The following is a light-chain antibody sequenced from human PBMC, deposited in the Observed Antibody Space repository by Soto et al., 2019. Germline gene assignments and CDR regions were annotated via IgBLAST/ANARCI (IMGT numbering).Light chain of an antibody. CDR2: KAS. V-gene: IGKV1-5*03. CDR1: QSISSW. Sequence: DIQMKQSPSTLSASVGDRVTITCRASQSISSWLAWYQQKPGKAPKLLIYKASSLESGVPSRFSGSGSGTEFTLTISSLQSEDFALYYCQQYNNWPLTFGGGTKVDIK. CDR3: QQYNNWPLT. J-gene: IGKJ4*01.